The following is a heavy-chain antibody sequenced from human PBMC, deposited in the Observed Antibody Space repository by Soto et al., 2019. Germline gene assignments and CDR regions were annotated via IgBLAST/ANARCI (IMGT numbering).Heavy chain of an antibody. CDR2: IYYSGST. CDR1: GGSISSGGYY. D-gene: IGHD4-17*01. J-gene: IGHJ6*02. Sequence: SETLSLTCTVSGGSISSGGYYWSWIRQHPGKGLEWIGYIYYSGSTYYNPSLKSRVTISVDTSKNQFSLKLSSVTAADTAVYYCARERWTTVTTTDGMDVWGQGTTVTVSS. V-gene: IGHV4-31*03. CDR3: ARERWTTVTTTDGMDV.